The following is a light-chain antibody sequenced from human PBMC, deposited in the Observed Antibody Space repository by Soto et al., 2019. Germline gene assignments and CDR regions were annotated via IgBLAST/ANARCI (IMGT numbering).Light chain of an antibody. J-gene: IGKJ3*01. CDR2: WAS. CDR1: QSVLYNSNNKNY. Sequence: DIVMTQSPDSLAVSLVERATINCKSSQSVLYNSNNKNYLAWYQQKPGQPPKLLIYWASTRESGVPDRFSGSGSGTDFTLTISNLQAEDVAVYYCQQYYSLPLSFGPGTKVDIK. CDR3: QQYYSLPLS. V-gene: IGKV4-1*01.